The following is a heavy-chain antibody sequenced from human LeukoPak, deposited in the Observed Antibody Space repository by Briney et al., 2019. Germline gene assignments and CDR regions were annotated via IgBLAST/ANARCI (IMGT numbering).Heavy chain of an antibody. CDR3: ARDLMLNDYGGFTPFDF. CDR2: IYHSGST. J-gene: IGHJ3*01. D-gene: IGHD4-23*01. Sequence: SETLSLTCAVSGGSISSSNWWSWVRQPPGKGLEWIGEIYHSGSTNYNPSLKSRVTISVDKSKNQFSLRLTSVTAADTAVYYCARDLMLNDYGGFTPFDFWGQGTMVTVSS. CDR1: GGSISSSNW. V-gene: IGHV4-4*02.